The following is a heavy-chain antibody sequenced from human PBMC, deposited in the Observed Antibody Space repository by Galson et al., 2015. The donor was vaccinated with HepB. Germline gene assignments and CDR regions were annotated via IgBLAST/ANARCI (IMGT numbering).Heavy chain of an antibody. CDR1: GFTFSSYW. CDR2: ISSDGSSI. J-gene: IGHJ4*02. Sequence: SCAASGFTFSSYWMHWVRQAPGKGPVWVSRISSDGSSISYADSVEGRFTTSRDNAKNTLYLQMNSLRAEDTAVYYCARLIHFPGIGVDYWGQGTPVTVSS. V-gene: IGHV3-74*01. CDR3: ARLIHFPGIGVDY. D-gene: IGHD3-10*01.